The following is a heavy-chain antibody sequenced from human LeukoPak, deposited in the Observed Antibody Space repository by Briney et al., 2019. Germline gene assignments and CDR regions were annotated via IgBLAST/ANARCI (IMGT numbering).Heavy chain of an antibody. Sequence: PGGSLRLSCSASGFTFSSYAMHWVRQAPGKGLEYVSVISSSGGSTYYADSVKGRFTISRDNSKNKVYLQMSSLRPEDTAVSYCVKAAPFPENYYYGMDVWGQGTTVTVSS. J-gene: IGHJ6*02. CDR3: VKAAPFPENYYYGMDV. CDR2: ISSSGGST. V-gene: IGHV3-64D*09. D-gene: IGHD2/OR15-2a*01. CDR1: GFTFSSYA.